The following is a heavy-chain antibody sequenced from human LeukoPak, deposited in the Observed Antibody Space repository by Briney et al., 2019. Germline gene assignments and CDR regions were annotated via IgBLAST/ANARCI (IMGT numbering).Heavy chain of an antibody. J-gene: IGHJ4*01. CDR1: GFTFSNSA. CDR2: LSGSGITT. V-gene: IGHV3-23*01. D-gene: IGHD6-19*01. Sequence: GGSLRLSCAASGFTFSNSAMSWVRQAPGKGLEWVSTLSGSGITTYYADSVKGRFTISRDNSKNTLYLQMNSLRAEDTAVYYCAKGIYSSGWSYFDYWGHGTLITVSS. CDR3: AKGIYSSGWSYFDY.